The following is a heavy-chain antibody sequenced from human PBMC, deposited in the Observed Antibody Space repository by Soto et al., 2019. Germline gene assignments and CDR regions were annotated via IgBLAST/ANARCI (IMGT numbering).Heavy chain of an antibody. J-gene: IGHJ6*01. CDR2: IIPIFGTA. Sequence: PSVKGSCKAAGGTFSSYAISWVRQAPGQGLEWMGGIIPIFGTANYAQKFQGRVTITADKSTSTAYMELSSLRSEDTAVYFCATGQVTIFRLVMSYYCMYVWG. CDR1: GGTFSSYA. CDR3: ATGQVTIFRLVMSYYCMYV. V-gene: IGHV1-69*06. D-gene: IGHD3-3*01.